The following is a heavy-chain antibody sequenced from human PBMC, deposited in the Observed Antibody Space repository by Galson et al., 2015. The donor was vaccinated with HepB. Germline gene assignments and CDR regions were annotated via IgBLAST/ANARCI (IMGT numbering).Heavy chain of an antibody. J-gene: IGHJ4*02. V-gene: IGHV3-23*01. Sequence: SLRLSCAVSGVTLSAYAMNWVRQAPGKGLEWVSTISGSGDSTSYADSVKGRFTISKDNSKNTVYLQLSSLRAEDTALYFCAKDRWTREAARPFDYLGQGTLVTVSS. D-gene: IGHD6-6*01. CDR2: ISGSGDST. CDR3: AKDRWTREAARPFDY. CDR1: GVTLSAYA.